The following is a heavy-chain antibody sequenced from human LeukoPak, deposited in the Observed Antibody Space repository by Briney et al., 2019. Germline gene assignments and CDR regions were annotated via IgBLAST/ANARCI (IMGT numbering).Heavy chain of an antibody. CDR3: ARLWSIAARFSYYFDY. D-gene: IGHD6-6*01. Sequence: PSETLSLTCAVSGGSIISSSYYWGWIRQPPGKGLEWIGTIHHSASTYYNPSLKSRVTISLDTSKDQFSLKMSSVTAADTAVYYCARLWSIAARFSYYFDYWGQGTLVTVSS. J-gene: IGHJ4*02. CDR1: GGSIISSSYY. V-gene: IGHV4-39*01. CDR2: IHHSAST.